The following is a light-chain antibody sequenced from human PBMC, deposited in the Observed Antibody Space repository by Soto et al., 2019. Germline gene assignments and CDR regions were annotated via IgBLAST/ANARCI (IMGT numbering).Light chain of an antibody. Sequence: QSALTQPASVSGSPGQSITISCTGTSSDIGYYNYVSWYQQHPGKAPKLMIYEVSDRPSGVSNRFSGSKSGNTASLTISGLQAEDEADYYCCSHTSTSDSVFGTGTKLTVL. CDR3: CSHTSTSDSV. CDR2: EVS. CDR1: SSDIGYYNY. J-gene: IGLJ1*01. V-gene: IGLV2-14*01.